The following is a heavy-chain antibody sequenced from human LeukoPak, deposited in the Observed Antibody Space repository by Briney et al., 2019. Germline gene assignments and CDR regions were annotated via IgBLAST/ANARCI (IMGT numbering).Heavy chain of an antibody. J-gene: IGHJ2*01. CDR1: GITFSGYA. V-gene: IGHV3-23*01. CDR2: ISGSDGST. Sequence: GGSLRLSCAASGITFSGYAISWVRQAPGKGLEWVSTISGSDGSTYYADSVKGRFTISRDNPKNTLYLQMNSLRAEDTAVYYCAKDQSAYRNWYFDLWGRGTLVTVSS. CDR3: AKDQSAYRNWYFDL. D-gene: IGHD3-16*01.